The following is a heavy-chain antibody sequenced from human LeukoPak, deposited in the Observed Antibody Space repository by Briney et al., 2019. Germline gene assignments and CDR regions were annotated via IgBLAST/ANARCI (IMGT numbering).Heavy chain of an antibody. J-gene: IGHJ4*02. D-gene: IGHD3-3*01. CDR1: GHSYATH. CDR2: FDPEDGET. CDR3: ATVSPYYDFWSGYYLN. V-gene: IGHV1-24*01. Sequence: GASVKVSCKASGHSYATHDALWVPQAPGKGLEWMGGFDPEDGETIYAQKFQGRVTMTGDTSTDTAYMELSSLRSEDTAVYYCATVSPYYDFWSGYYLNWGQGTLVTVSS.